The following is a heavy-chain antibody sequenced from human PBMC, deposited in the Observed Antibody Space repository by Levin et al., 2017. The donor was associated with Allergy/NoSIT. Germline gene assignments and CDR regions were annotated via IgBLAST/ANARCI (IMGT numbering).Heavy chain of an antibody. Sequence: PGGSLRLSCTVSGGSISSYYWSWIRQPPGKGLEWIGYIYYSGSTNYNPSLKSRVTISVDTSKNQFSLKLSSVTAADTAVYYCARVSDYYGSGMRFDPWGQGTLVTVSS. CDR2: IYYSGST. D-gene: IGHD3-10*01. V-gene: IGHV4-59*01. J-gene: IGHJ5*02. CDR1: GGSISSYY. CDR3: ARVSDYYGSGMRFDP.